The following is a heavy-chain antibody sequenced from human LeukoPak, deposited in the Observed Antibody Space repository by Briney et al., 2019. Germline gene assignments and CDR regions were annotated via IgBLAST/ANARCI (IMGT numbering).Heavy chain of an antibody. J-gene: IGHJ5*02. CDR3: ASNHYYDSSGYYESWFDP. V-gene: IGHV1-69*04. Sequence: ASVKVSCKASGGTFSSYAISWVRQAPGQGLEWMGRIIPILGIANYAQKFQGRVTITADKSTSTAYMELSSLRSEDTAVYYCASNHYYDSSGYYESWFDPWGQGTLVTVSS. CDR2: IIPILGIA. D-gene: IGHD3-22*01. CDR1: GGTFSSYA.